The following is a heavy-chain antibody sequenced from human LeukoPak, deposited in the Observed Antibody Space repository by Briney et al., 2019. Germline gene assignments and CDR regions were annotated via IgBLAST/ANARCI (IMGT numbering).Heavy chain of an antibody. Sequence: HPGGSLRLSCAASGFRFSGSAMHWVRQASGKGLEWLGRIRSKSKNYATAYAASVNGRFTISRDDSKSTAYPQMNSLKAEDTAVYYCTGSSKRYCSGEKCHSDYYYYGMDIWGKGTTVTVSS. CDR2: IRSKSKNYAT. D-gene: IGHD2-15*01. CDR3: TGSSKRYCSGEKCHSDYYYYGMDI. J-gene: IGHJ6*04. CDR1: GFRFSGSA. V-gene: IGHV3-73*01.